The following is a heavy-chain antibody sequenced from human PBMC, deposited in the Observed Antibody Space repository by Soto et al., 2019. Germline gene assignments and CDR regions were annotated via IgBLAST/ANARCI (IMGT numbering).Heavy chain of an antibody. D-gene: IGHD3-22*01. V-gene: IGHV1-69*01. CDR1: GGTFSSYA. CDR2: IIPIFGTA. CDR3: ARERVGYDDSSGPGYYYGMDV. Sequence: QVQLVQSGAEVKKPGSSVKVSCKASGGTFSSYAISWVRQAPGQGLEWMGGIIPIFGTANYAQKYQGRVTITADESTSTAYMELSSLRSEDTAVYYCARERVGYDDSSGPGYYYGMDVWGQGTTVTVSS. J-gene: IGHJ6*02.